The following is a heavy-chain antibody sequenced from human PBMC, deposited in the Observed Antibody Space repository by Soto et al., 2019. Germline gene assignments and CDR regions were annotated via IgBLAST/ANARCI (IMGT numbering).Heavy chain of an antibody. CDR2: INAGNGNT. J-gene: IGHJ6*02. Sequence: ASVKVSCKASGYTFTSYAMHWVRQAPGQRLEWMGWINAGNGNTKYSQMFQGRVTITRDTSASTAYMELSSLRSEDTAVYYCASSYYYDSSGYSGLYYYYGMDVWGQGTTVTVSS. CDR1: GYTFTSYA. CDR3: ASSYYYDSSGYSGLYYYYGMDV. D-gene: IGHD3-22*01. V-gene: IGHV1-3*01.